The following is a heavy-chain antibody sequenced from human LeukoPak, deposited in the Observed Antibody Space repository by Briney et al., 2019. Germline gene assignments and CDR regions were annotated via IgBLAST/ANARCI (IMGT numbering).Heavy chain of an antibody. J-gene: IGHJ3*02. CDR3: ARDRYCGGDCTRGAFDI. CDR2: IYYSGST. V-gene: IGHV4-59*01. D-gene: IGHD2-21*02. Sequence: SETLSLTCAVSGASLSGYYWSWIRQPPGKGLEWIGYIYYSGSTNYNPSLKSRVTISVDTSKNQFSLKLSSVTAADTAVYYCARDRYCGGDCTRGAFDIWGQGTMVTVSS. CDR1: GASLSGYY.